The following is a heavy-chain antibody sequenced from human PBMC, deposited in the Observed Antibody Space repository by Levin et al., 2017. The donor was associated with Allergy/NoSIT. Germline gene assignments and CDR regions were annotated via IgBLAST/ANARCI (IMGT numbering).Heavy chain of an antibody. CDR2: IGTAGDT. D-gene: IGHD3-16*01. CDR3: AGGGGGPNRSGAFDI. V-gene: IGHV3-13*01. CDR1: GFTFSSYD. J-gene: IGHJ3*02. Sequence: GESLKISCAASGFTFSSYDMHWVRQVTGKRLEWVSAIGTAGDTYYPASVQGRFTIARENAKNSLYLQMNSLRAGDTAVYYCAGGGGGPNRSGAFDIWGQGTMVTVSS.